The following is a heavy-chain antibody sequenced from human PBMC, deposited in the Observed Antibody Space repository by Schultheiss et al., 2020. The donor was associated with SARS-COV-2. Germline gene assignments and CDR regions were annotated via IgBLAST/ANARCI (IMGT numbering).Heavy chain of an antibody. CDR2: IYWNDDK. CDR3: AHRPLIVVVPAVPNWFDH. CDR1: GFSLSTSGVG. V-gene: IGHV2-5*01. D-gene: IGHD2-2*01. Sequence: SGPTLVKPTQTLTLTCTFSGFSLSTSGVGVGWIRQPPGKVLEWLALIYWNDDKRYSPSLKSRLTITKDTSKNQVVLTMTNMDPVDTTTYYCAHRPLIVVVPAVPNWFDHWGRRAMGTMSS. J-gene: IGHJ5*02.